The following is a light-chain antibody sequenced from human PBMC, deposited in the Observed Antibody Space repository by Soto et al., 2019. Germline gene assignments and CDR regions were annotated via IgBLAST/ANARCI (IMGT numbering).Light chain of an antibody. CDR2: EVS. CDR3: SSYTSSSTLV. CDR1: SSDVGGYNF. J-gene: IGLJ1*01. Sequence: QSALTQPASVSGSPGQSITICCTGTSSDVGGYNFVSWYQQRPGKAPKLMIYEVSNRPSGVSNRFSGSKSGNTASLTISGLQAEDEADYYCSSYTSSSTLVFGTGTKLTVL. V-gene: IGLV2-14*01.